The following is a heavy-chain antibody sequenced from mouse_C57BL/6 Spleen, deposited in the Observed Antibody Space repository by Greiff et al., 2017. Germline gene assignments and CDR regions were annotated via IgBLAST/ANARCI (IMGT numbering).Heavy chain of an antibody. CDR2: IYPGSGST. V-gene: IGHV1-55*01. D-gene: IGHD2-1*01. J-gene: IGHJ2*01. CDR3: ARGYYGIDD. Sequence: QVQLQQPGAELVKPGASVKMSCKASGYTFASYWITWVKQRPGQGLEWIGDIYPGSGSTNYNEKFKGKATLTVDTSSSTAYMQLSSLKSEDSAVYYWARGYYGIDDWGEGTTLTGSS. CDR1: GYTFASYW.